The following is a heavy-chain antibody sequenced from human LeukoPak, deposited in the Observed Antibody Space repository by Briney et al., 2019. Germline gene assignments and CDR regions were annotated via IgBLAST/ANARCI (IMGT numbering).Heavy chain of an antibody. CDR3: AGYYNYDYVWGSPSIDY. D-gene: IGHD3-16*01. V-gene: IGHV1-18*01. CDR2: ISAYNGNT. J-gene: IGHJ4*02. CDR1: GYTFTSYG. Sequence: ASVKVSCKASGYTFTSYGISWVRQAPGQGLEWMGWISAYNGNTNYAQKLQGRVTMTTDTSTSTAYMELRSLRSDDTAVYYCAGYYNYDYVWGSPSIDYWGQGTLVTVSS.